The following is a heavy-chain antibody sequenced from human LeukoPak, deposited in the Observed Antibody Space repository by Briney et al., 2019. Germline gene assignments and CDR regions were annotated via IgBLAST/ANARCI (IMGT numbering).Heavy chain of an antibody. J-gene: IGHJ5*02. CDR1: GGSVSGYY. V-gene: IGHV4-39*01. CDR3: ARHYGP. CDR2: IYDSGST. Sequence: SETLSLTCTVSGGSVSGYYWSWIRQPPGKGLEWIGSIYDSGSTCYNPSLKSRVTISVDTSKNQFSLKLNSVTAADTAVYYCARHYGPWGQGTLVTVSS. D-gene: IGHD3-10*01.